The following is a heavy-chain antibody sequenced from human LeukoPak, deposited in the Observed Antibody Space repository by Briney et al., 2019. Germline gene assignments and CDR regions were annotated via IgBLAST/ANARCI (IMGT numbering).Heavy chain of an antibody. D-gene: IGHD3-10*01. CDR3: AKDMRGGAWFGELCPSNWFDP. CDR1: GFTFSSYA. V-gene: IGHV3-23*01. J-gene: IGHJ5*02. CDR2: ISGSGGST. Sequence: GGSLRLSCAASGFTFSSYAMSWVRQAPGKGLEWVSAISGSGGSTYYADSVKGRFTISRDNSKNTLYLQMNSLRAEDTAVYYCAKDMRGGAWFGELCPSNWFDPWGQGTLVTVSS.